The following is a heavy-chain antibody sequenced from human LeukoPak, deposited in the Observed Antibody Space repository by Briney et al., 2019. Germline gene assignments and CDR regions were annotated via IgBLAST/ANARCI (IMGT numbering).Heavy chain of an antibody. J-gene: IGHJ5*02. CDR1: GYTFAIYG. CDR2: ISPYDGDT. CDR3: GGDYFTRGGDCYKEDFFDP. D-gene: IGHD2-21*02. Sequence: GASVKVSCKASGYTFAIYGISWVRQAPGQGLEWMAWISPYDGDTNYAQNFEGRVTLTTETSPSTAYMELRSLRSDDTAIYYCGGDYFTRGGDCYKEDFFDPWGQGTLVTVSS. V-gene: IGHV1-18*01.